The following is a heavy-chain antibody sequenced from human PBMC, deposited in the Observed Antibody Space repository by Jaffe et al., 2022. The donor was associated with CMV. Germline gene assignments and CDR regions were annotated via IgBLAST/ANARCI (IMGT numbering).Heavy chain of an antibody. CDR3: ARDGPSSGYIVFDL. CDR2: IKQDGSEK. CDR1: GFNFSSYW. V-gene: IGHV3-7*01. Sequence: EVQLVESGGGLVQPAGSLRLSCAASGFNFSSYWMTWVRQAPGKGLEWVANIKQDGSEKYYVDSVKGRFTISRDNAKNSLYLQMNSLRVEDTAVYYCARDGPSSGYIVFDLWGQGTLVTVSS. J-gene: IGHJ4*02. D-gene: IGHD3-22*01.